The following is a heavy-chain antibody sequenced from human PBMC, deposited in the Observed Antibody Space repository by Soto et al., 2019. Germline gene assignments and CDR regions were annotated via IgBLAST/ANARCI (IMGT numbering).Heavy chain of an antibody. CDR2: IYYSGST. CDR1: GGSVSSGSYY. D-gene: IGHD4-17*01. CDR3: ARSMTTVVTLDY. Sequence: SETLSLTCTVSGGSVSSGSYYWSWIRQPPGKGLDWIGYIYYSGSTNYNPSLKSRVTILVDKSKNQFSLKLSSVTAADTAVYYCARSMTTVVTLDYWGQGTLVTVSS. J-gene: IGHJ4*02. V-gene: IGHV4-61*01.